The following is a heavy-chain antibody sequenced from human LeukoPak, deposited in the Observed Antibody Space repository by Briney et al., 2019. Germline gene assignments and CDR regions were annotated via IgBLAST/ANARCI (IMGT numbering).Heavy chain of an antibody. CDR3: ARGLYSYDSGSYVWFDP. D-gene: IGHD3-10*01. V-gene: IGHV4-30-4*01. Sequence: SETLSLTCTVSGGSISSGGYYWSWIRQPPGKGLEWIGYIYKSGSTSFNPSLKSRLTISVDTSKNQFSLKLSSVTAADTALYYCARGLYSYDSGSYVWFDPWGQGTLVTVSS. CDR1: GGSISSGGYY. J-gene: IGHJ5*02. CDR2: IYKSGST.